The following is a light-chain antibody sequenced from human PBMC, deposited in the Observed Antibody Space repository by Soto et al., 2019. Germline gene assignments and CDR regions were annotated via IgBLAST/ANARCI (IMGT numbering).Light chain of an antibody. CDR2: WAS. J-gene: IGKJ2*01. Sequence: DIVMTQSPEYLAVSLGERATINCRSSQSILYSSNNKNLIAWYQQKPGQPPKLLIYWASTRQSGVHDRFSGSGSGSDFTLTISSLQAEDVAVYYFQQYYSPPRYTFGQGTRLGIK. CDR1: QSILYSSNNKNL. V-gene: IGKV4-1*01. CDR3: QQYYSPPRYT.